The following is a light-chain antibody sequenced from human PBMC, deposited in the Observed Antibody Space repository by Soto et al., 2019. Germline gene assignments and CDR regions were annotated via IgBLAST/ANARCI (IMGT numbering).Light chain of an antibody. Sequence: QAVVTQPPSASGTPGQRVTISCSGSNSNIGSNTVNWYQQLPGTAPKLLIYYDNLRPSGVPDRISGSKSGTSASLAISGLQSDDGADYYCAAWDDSLNGRVFGTGTKLTVL. V-gene: IGLV1-44*01. J-gene: IGLJ1*01. CDR3: AAWDDSLNGRV. CDR2: YDN. CDR1: NSNIGSNT.